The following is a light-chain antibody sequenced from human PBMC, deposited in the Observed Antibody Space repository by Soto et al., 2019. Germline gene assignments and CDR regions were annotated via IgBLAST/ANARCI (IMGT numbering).Light chain of an antibody. Sequence: DIQMTQSPSSVSASVGDRVTITCRASQAISCWVAWYQQKPGKDPKLLIYAASTLQSGVPSRFSGSGSGTDYTLTISNLQPEDFATYYCQQANSFPTMFGQGTKVEIK. J-gene: IGKJ1*01. CDR3: QQANSFPTM. CDR2: AAS. V-gene: IGKV1-12*01. CDR1: QAISCW.